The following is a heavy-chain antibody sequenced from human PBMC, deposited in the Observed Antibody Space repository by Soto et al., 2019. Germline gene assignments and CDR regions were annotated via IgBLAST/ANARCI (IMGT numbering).Heavy chain of an antibody. Sequence: VPLQLSGPGLVTPSQTLSLTCAISGDSVSSNSAGWNWIRQTPSRGLEWLGRTYYRSKWYFNYAVSVESRITINPDTSKNQFSLQLSSVTPDDTAVYYCARGSWDDVSGHYYMDVWGKGTTVTVSS. CDR1: GDSVSSNSAG. D-gene: IGHD1-1*01. V-gene: IGHV6-1*01. CDR3: ARGSWDDVSGHYYMDV. J-gene: IGHJ6*03. CDR2: TYYRSKWYF.